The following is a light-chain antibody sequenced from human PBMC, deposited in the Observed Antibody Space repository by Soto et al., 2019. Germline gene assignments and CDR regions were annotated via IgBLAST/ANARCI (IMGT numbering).Light chain of an antibody. V-gene: IGKV3-20*01. J-gene: IGKJ5*01. CDR2: GAS. CDR3: QQYDSAPIT. Sequence: DIVLPQAPGTLPLSQAERATLSCWASQIVSSDSLAWYQQRPGQAPRLVIYGASSRATGIPDRFSGTGSETDFTLTVSRLEPEDFAVYYCQQYDSAPITFGQGTRLEIK. CDR1: QIVSSDS.